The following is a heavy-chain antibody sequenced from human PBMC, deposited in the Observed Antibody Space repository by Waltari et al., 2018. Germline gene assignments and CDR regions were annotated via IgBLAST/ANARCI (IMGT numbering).Heavy chain of an antibody. J-gene: IGHJ3*02. D-gene: IGHD2-8*02. CDR3: VVVFNAFDI. CDR1: GFTFSSYA. CDR2: ISGSGGST. V-gene: IGHV3-23*01. Sequence: EVQLLESGGGLVQPGGSLRLSCAASGFTFSSYAMSWVRQAPGKGLEWVSAISGSGGSTYYADSVKGRFTISRDNSKNTLYLQRNSLRAEDTAVYYSVVVFNAFDIWGQGTMVTVSS.